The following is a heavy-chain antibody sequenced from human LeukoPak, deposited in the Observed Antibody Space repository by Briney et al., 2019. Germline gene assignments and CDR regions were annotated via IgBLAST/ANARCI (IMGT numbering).Heavy chain of an antibody. CDR2: IIPIFGTA. D-gene: IGHD1-7*01. V-gene: IGHV1-69*01. CDR3: ATQNLARFDP. Sequence: ASVKVSCKASGGTLINYPMNWVRQAPGQGLEWMGGIIPIFGTANYAQKFQGRVTITADESTSTAYMELSSLRSEDTAVYYCATQNLARFDPWGQGTLVAVSS. CDR1: GGTLINYP. J-gene: IGHJ5*02.